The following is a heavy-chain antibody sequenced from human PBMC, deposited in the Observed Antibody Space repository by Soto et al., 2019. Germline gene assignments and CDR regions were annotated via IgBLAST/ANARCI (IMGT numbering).Heavy chain of an antibody. CDR1: GFTFDDYA. CDR2: ISWNSGSI. V-gene: IGHV3-9*01. J-gene: IGHJ4*02. D-gene: IGHD3-3*01. Sequence: PGGSLRLSCAASGFTFDDYAMHWVRQAPGKGLEWVSGISWNSGSIGYADSVKGRFTISRDNAKNSLYLQMNSLRAEDTALYYCAKGSLRFLEWSYYFDYWGQGTLVTVSS. CDR3: AKGSLRFLEWSYYFDY.